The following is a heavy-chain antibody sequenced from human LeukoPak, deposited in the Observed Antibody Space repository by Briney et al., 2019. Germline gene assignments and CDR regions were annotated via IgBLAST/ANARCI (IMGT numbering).Heavy chain of an antibody. CDR2: VPYSGTT. Sequence: SETLSLTCTVSGGSITSSSYYWGWIRQPPGKGLEWIGSVPYSGTTYYNPSLKSRVTISVDTSKNQFSLKLSSVTAADTAVYYCARHAVGAALLDPWGQGTLVTVSS. CDR3: ARHAVGAALLDP. D-gene: IGHD2-15*01. V-gene: IGHV4-39*01. J-gene: IGHJ5*02. CDR1: GGSITSSSYY.